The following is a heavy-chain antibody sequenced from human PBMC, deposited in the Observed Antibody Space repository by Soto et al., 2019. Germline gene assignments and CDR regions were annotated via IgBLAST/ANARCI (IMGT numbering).Heavy chain of an antibody. CDR3: AKVSASGIGPPDY. J-gene: IGHJ4*02. D-gene: IGHD3-10*01. CDR2: ISWISGNR. V-gene: IGHV3-9*01. CDR1: GFTFDDYA. Sequence: EVQLVESGGGLVQPGRSLRLSCAASGFTFDDYAMHWVRQGPGKGLEWVSGISWISGNRGYADSVKGRFTISRDNAKNSLYLQMNSLRAEDTALYYCAKVSASGIGPPDYWGQGTLVTVSS.